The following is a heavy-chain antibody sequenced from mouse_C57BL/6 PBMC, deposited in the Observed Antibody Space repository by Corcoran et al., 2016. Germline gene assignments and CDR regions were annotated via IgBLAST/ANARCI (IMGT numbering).Heavy chain of an antibody. CDR2: INPYNGGT. Sequence: EVQLQQSGPVLVKPGASVKMSCKASGYTFTDYYMNWVKQSHGKSLEWIGVINPYNGGTSYNQKFKGKATLTVDKSSSTAYMELNSLTSEDSAVYYCARTGDYSNPFDYWGQGTTLTVSS. CDR1: GYTFTDYY. J-gene: IGHJ2*01. CDR3: ARTGDYSNPFDY. D-gene: IGHD2-5*01. V-gene: IGHV1-19*01.